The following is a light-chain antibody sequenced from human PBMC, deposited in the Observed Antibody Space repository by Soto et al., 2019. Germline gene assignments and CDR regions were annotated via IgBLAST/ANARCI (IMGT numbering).Light chain of an antibody. CDR3: HQTYYTPPT. V-gene: IGKV1-39*01. Sequence: DIQLTQSPSSLSASVGDSVTISCRASQTTKNYLYWYQQKPGKAPKLLIDSAASLHGGVPSRFTFTTSGASFTLTISSLQPEDFATYYCHQTYYTPPTFGQGTKVDIK. J-gene: IGKJ1*01. CDR2: SAA. CDR1: QTTKNY.